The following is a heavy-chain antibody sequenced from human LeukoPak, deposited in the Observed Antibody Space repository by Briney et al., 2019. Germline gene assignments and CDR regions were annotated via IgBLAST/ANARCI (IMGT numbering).Heavy chain of an antibody. CDR3: AREDHYYGSGSYWD. Sequence: GGSLRLSCAASGFTVSSNYMSWVRQAPGKGLEWVSVIYSGGSTYYADSVKGRFTISRDNSKNTLYLQMNSLRAEDTAVYYCAREDHYYGSGSYWDWGQGTLVTVSS. J-gene: IGHJ4*02. CDR1: GFTVSSNY. V-gene: IGHV3-66*01. D-gene: IGHD3-10*01. CDR2: IYSGGST.